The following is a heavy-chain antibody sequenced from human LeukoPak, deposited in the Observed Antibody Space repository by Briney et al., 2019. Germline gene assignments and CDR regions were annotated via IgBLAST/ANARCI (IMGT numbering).Heavy chain of an antibody. V-gene: IGHV4-39*01. CDR3: LRSHGVF. J-gene: IGHJ4*02. CDR2: IHYNRGT. CDR1: GDSISSNIYF. D-gene: IGHD3-10*01. Sequence: SETLSLTCTVFGDSISSNIYFWAWVRQPPGKGLELIGNIHYNRGTFYNPSLRSRVTMSLDTSKNQFSLNLRSVTAADTAVYYCLRSHGVFWGQGIRVTVSS.